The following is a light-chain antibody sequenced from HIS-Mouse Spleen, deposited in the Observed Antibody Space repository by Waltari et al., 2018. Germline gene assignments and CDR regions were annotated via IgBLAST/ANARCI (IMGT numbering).Light chain of an antibody. Sequence: EIVITQSPATRSVSPGERATLSCRASQSVSSNLAWYQQKPGQAPRLLIYGASTRATGIPARFSGSGSGTEFTLTISSMQSEDFAVYYCQQYNNWPWTFGQGTKVEIK. CDR2: GAS. J-gene: IGKJ1*01. V-gene: IGKV3-15*01. CDR1: QSVSSN. CDR3: QQYNNWPWT.